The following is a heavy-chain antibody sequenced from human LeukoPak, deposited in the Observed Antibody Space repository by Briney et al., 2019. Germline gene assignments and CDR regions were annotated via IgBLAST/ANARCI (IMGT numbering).Heavy chain of an antibody. D-gene: IGHD3-22*01. V-gene: IGHV3-74*01. J-gene: IGHJ4*02. CDR1: RFPFSSYW. Sequence: GGSLRLSCAASRFPFSSYWMHWVRQAPGKGLVWVLRINGDGSITTYADSVKGRFTISRDNAKNMLYLQLDSLTAEDTAVYYCSRGLVGYYHDSSTYPDSWGQGTLVTVSS. CDR3: SRGLVGYYHDSSTYPDS. CDR2: INGDGSIT.